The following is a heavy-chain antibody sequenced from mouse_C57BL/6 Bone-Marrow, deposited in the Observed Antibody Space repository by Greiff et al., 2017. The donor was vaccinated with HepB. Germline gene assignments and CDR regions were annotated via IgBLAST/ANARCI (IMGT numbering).Heavy chain of an antibody. CDR3: ARRFTTVVATDWYFDV. Sequence: EVQLVESGGGLVQPGESLKLSCESNEYEFPSHDMSWVRKTPEKRLELVAAINSDGGSTYYPDTMERRFIISRDNTKKTLYLQMSSLRSEDTALYYCARRFTTVVATDWYFDVWGTGTTVTVAS. J-gene: IGHJ1*03. CDR2: INSDGGST. D-gene: IGHD1-1*01. V-gene: IGHV5-2*01. CDR1: EYEFPSHD.